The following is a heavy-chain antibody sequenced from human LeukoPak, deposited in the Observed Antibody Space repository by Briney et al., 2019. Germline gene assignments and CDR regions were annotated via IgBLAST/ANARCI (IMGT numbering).Heavy chain of an antibody. J-gene: IGHJ5*02. CDR1: GFTFSSYW. CDR3: ARGRRVPAAMGNWFDP. V-gene: IGHV3-7*01. Sequence: GGSLRLSCTASGFTFSSYWMSWVRQALGEGLEWVANINQDASEKYYVDSVKGRFTISRDNAKNSLYLQMNSLRAEDTAVYYCARGRRVPAAMGNWFDPWGQGTLVTVSS. CDR2: INQDASEK. D-gene: IGHD2-2*01.